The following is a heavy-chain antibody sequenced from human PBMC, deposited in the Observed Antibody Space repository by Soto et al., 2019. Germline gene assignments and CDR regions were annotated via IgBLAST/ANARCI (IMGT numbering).Heavy chain of an antibody. D-gene: IGHD6-19*01. CDR1: GFTISRNY. CDR2: IYSSGST. CDR3: ARDIAVDMGAYYYYGMDV. J-gene: IGHJ6*01. V-gene: IGHV3-66*01. Sequence: EVQLVESGGGLVQPGGSLRLSCAASGFTISRNYMSWVRQAPGKGLEWVSIIYSSGSTYYADSVKGRFTISRDNSKNTLYLQMRSLRVEDTAVYYCARDIAVDMGAYYYYGMDVWGQGTTVTVSS.